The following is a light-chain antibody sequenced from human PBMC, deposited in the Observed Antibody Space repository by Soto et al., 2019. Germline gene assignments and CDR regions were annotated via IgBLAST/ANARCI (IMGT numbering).Light chain of an antibody. CDR3: QQYGTSPPP. CDR1: QRVSRNS. CDR2: GAS. Sequence: EIALTQSTGTLSLSPGERATLSGRASQRVSRNSLAWYQQQPGQAPRLLIYGASSRATDIPDRFSGSGSGTGFTLIVRRLETEYFVVYLCQQYGTSPPPFGPGTKVDIK. J-gene: IGKJ3*01. V-gene: IGKV3-20*01.